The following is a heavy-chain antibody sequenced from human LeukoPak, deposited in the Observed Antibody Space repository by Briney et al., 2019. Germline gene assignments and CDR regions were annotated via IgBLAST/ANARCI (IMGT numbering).Heavy chain of an antibody. CDR3: VRDGEGTVPFDY. CDR1: GFIIRTYW. V-gene: IGHV3-74*03. CDR2: IELDGRRT. D-gene: IGHD1-7*01. Sequence: GGPLRLSCAASGFIIRTYWMQWVRQAPGKGLEWVSRIELDGRRTKSADSLQGRFTTSRDNAKNTVYLHMNSLRADDTAVYYCVRDGEGTVPFDYWGQGTLVTVSS. J-gene: IGHJ4*02.